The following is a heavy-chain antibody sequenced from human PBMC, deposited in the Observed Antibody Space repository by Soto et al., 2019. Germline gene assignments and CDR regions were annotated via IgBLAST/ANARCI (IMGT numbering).Heavy chain of an antibody. CDR2: INHSGST. CDR1: GGSFSGYY. J-gene: IGHJ6*02. D-gene: IGHD5-12*01. V-gene: IGHV4-34*01. Sequence: KPSETLSLTCAVYGGSFSGYYWSWIRQPPGKGLEWIGEINHSGSTNYNPSLKSRVTISVDTSKNQFSLKLSSVTAADTAVYYCARGLAKYYYYGMDVWGQGTTVTVSS. CDR3: ARGLAKYYYYGMDV.